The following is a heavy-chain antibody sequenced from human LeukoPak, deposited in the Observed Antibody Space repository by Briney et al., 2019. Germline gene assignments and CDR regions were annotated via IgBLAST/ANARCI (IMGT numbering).Heavy chain of an antibody. D-gene: IGHD1-26*01. V-gene: IGHV3-53*01. CDR3: ARERGRGRDSPWFDY. CDR1: GFIVSGDF. J-gene: IGHJ4*02. Sequence: GGSLRLSCAASGFIVSGDFMSWVRQAPGKGLEWVSVIYSDGSTYYADSVKGRFTISRDNSKNTLDLQMTGLKAEDTAVYYCARERGRGRDSPWFDYWGQGALVTVSS. CDR2: IYSDGST.